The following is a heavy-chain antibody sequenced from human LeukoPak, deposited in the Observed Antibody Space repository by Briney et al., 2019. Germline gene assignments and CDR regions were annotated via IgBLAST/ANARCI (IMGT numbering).Heavy chain of an antibody. V-gene: IGHV3-74*01. D-gene: IGHD5-12*01. J-gene: IGHJ3*02. CDR2: IDSGGTNT. CDR1: GFTFSSYW. CDR3: ARGGSLHGFDI. Sequence: TGGSLRLSCAASGFTFSSYWIHWVRQAPGKGLVWVSRIDSGGTNTIYADSVKGRFTVSRDNAKNTLYLQMNSLRAEDTAVYYCARGGSLHGFDIWGQGTVVTVSS.